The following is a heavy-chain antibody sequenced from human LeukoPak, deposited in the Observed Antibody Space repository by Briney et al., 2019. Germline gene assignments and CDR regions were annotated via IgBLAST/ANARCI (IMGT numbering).Heavy chain of an antibody. D-gene: IGHD2-21*02. J-gene: IGHJ4*02. CDR1: GGSISSYY. CDR3: ARVSHCGGDCYFLEY. CDR2: IYYSGST. V-gene: IGHV4-59*01. Sequence: PSETLSLTCTVSGGSISSYYWSWIRQPPGKGLEWIGYIYYSGSTNYNPSLKSRVTISVDTSKNQFSLKLSSVTAADTAVYYCARVSHCGGDCYFLEYWGQGTLVTVSS.